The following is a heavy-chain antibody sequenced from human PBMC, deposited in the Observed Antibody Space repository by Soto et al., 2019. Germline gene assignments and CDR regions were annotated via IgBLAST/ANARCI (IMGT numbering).Heavy chain of an antibody. D-gene: IGHD1-1*01. CDR1: GGTFSSYA. CDR2: IIPIFGTA. Sequence: QVQLVQSGAEVKKPGSSVKVSCKASGGTFSSYAISWVRQAPGQGLEWMGGIIPIFGTANYAQKFQGRVTITADESTSTGDMERRSLGAEDTAVYYCARVVTVGKSVHYWYFDLWGRGTLVTVSS. CDR3: ARVVTVGKSVHYWYFDL. V-gene: IGHV1-69*12. J-gene: IGHJ2*01.